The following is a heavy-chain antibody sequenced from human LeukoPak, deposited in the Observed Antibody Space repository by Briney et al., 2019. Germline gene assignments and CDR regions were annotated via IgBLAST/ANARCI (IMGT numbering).Heavy chain of an antibody. D-gene: IGHD4-17*01. CDR2: INSDGSST. CDR1: GFTFSSYW. Sequence: GGSLRLSCAASGFTFSSYWMHWVRQAPGKGLVWVSRINSDGSSTSYADSVKGRFTISRDNAKNTLYLQMNSLRAEDTALYYCAKGPTVTTDHYFDYWGQGTLVTVSS. V-gene: IGHV3-74*01. CDR3: AKGPTVTTDHYFDY. J-gene: IGHJ4*02.